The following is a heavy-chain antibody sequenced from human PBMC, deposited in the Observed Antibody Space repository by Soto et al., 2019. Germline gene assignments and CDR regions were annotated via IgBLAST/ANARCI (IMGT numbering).Heavy chain of an antibody. CDR1: GFTITNYA. Sequence: GGSLRLSCAGSGFTITNYAMSWVRQAPGKGPEWVSAISGGAGNADYADSVKGRFTISRDSSKNTLYLQMNSLRVEDTAVYYCAKEVGGTTNYWGQGTLVTVSS. J-gene: IGHJ4*02. V-gene: IGHV3-23*01. D-gene: IGHD4-17*01. CDR3: AKEVGGTTNY. CDR2: ISGGAGNA.